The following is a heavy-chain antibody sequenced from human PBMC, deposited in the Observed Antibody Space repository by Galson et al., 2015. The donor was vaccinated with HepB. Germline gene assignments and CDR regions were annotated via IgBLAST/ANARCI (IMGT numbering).Heavy chain of an antibody. CDR3: AKAYSSGWYAFDY. V-gene: IGHV1-3*01. D-gene: IGHD6-19*01. CDR1: GYTFTSYA. Sequence: SVKVSCKASGYTFTSYAMHWVRQAPGQRLEWMGWINAGNGNTKYSQKFQGRVTITRDTSASTAYMELSSLRSEDTAVYYCAKAYSSGWYAFDYWGQGTLVTVSS. CDR2: INAGNGNT. J-gene: IGHJ4*02.